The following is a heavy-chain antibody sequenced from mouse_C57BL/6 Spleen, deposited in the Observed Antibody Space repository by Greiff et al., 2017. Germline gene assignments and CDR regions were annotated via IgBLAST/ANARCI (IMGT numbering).Heavy chain of an antibody. Sequence: QVQLQQPGAELVKPGASVKLSCKASGYTFTSYWMHWVKQRPGQGLEWIGMIHPNSGSTNYNEKFKSKATLTVDKSSSTAYMQLSSLTSEDSAVYYWARGGFYDGYYEGLDYWGQGTTLTVSS. V-gene: IGHV1-64*01. CDR3: ARGGFYDGYYEGLDY. CDR2: IHPNSGST. D-gene: IGHD2-3*01. CDR1: GYTFTSYW. J-gene: IGHJ2*01.